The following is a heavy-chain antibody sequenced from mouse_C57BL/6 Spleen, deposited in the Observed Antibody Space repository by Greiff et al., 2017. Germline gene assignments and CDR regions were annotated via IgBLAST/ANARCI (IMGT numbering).Heavy chain of an antibody. Sequence: EVQLVESGGGLVKPGGSLKLSCAASGFTFSSYTMSWVRQTPEKRLEWVATISGGGGNTYYPDSVKGRFTISRDNAKSTLYLQMSSLRSEDTALYYCARQGITTVVHFDYWGQGTTLTVSS. CDR3: ARQGITTVVHFDY. CDR1: GFTFSSYT. J-gene: IGHJ2*01. CDR2: ISGGGGNT. V-gene: IGHV5-9*01. D-gene: IGHD1-1*01.